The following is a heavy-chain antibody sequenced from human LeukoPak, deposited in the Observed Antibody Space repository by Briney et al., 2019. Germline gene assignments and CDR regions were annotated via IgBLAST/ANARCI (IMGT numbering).Heavy chain of an antibody. CDR1: GVSVSSGSYY. J-gene: IGHJ4*02. CDR2: IYYSGST. V-gene: IGHV4-61*01. Sequence: SETLSLTCTVSGVSVSSGSYYWRWIRQPPGKGLEWIGYIYYSGSTNYNPSLKSRVTISVDTSKNQFSLKLSSVTAADTAVYYCASGAAAGTNDYWGQGTLVTVSS. D-gene: IGHD6-13*01. CDR3: ASGAAAGTNDY.